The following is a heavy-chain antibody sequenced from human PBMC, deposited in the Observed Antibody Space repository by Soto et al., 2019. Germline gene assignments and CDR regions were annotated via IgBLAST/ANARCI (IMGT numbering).Heavy chain of an antibody. D-gene: IGHD6-13*01. J-gene: IGHJ4*02. CDR1: GFIFTGYN. Sequence: GGSLRLSCAASGFIFTGYNMNWVRQAPGKGLEWVSSISSGSSYIYYADSVKGRFTISRDDAKNSLYLQMNTLRAEDTALYYCARRRAAAGTLTFDYWGQGTRVTVSS. CDR3: ARRRAAAGTLTFDY. V-gene: IGHV3-21*01. CDR2: ISSGSSYI.